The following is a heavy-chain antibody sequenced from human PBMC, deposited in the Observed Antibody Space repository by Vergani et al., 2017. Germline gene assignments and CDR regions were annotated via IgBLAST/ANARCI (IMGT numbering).Heavy chain of an antibody. CDR3: ARGRGRFLEWPPFDY. D-gene: IGHD3-3*01. Sequence: QVQLQQWGAGLLKPSETLSLTCAVYGGSFSGYYWSWIRQPPGKGLEWIGEIHHSGSTNYNPSLKSRVTITVDTSKNPFSLKLSSVTAADTAVYYCARGRGRFLEWPPFDYWGQGTLVTVSS. CDR2: IHHSGST. V-gene: IGHV4-34*01. J-gene: IGHJ4*02. CDR1: GGSFSGYY.